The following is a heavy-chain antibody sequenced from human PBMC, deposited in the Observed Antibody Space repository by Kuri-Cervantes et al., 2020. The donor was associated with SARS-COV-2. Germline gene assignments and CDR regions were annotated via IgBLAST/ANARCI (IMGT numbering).Heavy chain of an antibody. CDR1: GFTFSSYS. CDR3: ARDWAGYCSSTSCYSYYYYGMDV. D-gene: IGHD2-2*02. J-gene: IGHJ6*02. Sequence: LSLTCAASGFTFSSYSMNWVRQAPGKGLEWVSYISSSSTIYYADSVKGRFTISRDNAENSLYLQMNSLRAEDTAVYYCARDWAGYCSSTSCYSYYYYGMDVWGQGTTVTVSS. V-gene: IGHV3-48*01. CDR2: ISSSSTI.